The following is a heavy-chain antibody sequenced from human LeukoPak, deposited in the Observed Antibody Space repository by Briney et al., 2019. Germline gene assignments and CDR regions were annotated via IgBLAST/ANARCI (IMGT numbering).Heavy chain of an antibody. CDR1: GGSFSGYY. CDR3: ARRAFSSGYYYFDY. J-gene: IGHJ4*02. CDR2: INHSGST. Sequence: PSETLSLTCAVYGGSFSGYYWSWIRQPPGKGLEWIEEINHSGSTNYNPSLKSRVTISVDTSKNQFSLKLSSVTAADTAVYYCARRAFSSGYYYFDYWGQGTLITVSS. V-gene: IGHV4-34*01. D-gene: IGHD3-22*01.